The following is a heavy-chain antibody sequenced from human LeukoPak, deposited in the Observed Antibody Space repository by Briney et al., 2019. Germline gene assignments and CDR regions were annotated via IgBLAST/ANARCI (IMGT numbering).Heavy chain of an antibody. CDR1: GGSISSGDYY. Sequence: PSETLSLTCTVSGGSISSGDYYWSWIRQPPGKGLEWIAYIFYTGDTSYNPSLKRRVAISVDTPKNQFSLQLTSVTASDTAVYFCVRHSPIAAAWHQERGYVDYWGHGNLVTVSS. V-gene: IGHV4-30-4*01. CDR2: IFYTGDT. D-gene: IGHD2-15*01. J-gene: IGHJ4*01. CDR3: VRHSPIAAAWHQERGYVDY.